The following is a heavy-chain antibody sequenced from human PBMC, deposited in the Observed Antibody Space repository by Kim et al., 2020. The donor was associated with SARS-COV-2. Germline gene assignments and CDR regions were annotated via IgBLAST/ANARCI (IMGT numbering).Heavy chain of an antibody. D-gene: IGHD6-13*01. V-gene: IGHV3-30*01. CDR3: ARDGKVIAGRYYYYGMDV. Sequence: KGRITISRDNSKNTLYLQMNSLRAEDTAVYYCARDGKVIAGRYYYYGMDVWGQGTTVTVSS. J-gene: IGHJ6*02.